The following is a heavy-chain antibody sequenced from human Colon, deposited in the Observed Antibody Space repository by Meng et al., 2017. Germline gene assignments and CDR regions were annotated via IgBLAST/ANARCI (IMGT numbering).Heavy chain of an antibody. CDR2: IYYSGST. Sequence: QVQLPESGPGLVKPSETLSLTCTVSGGSISSYYWSWIRQPPGKGLEWIGYIYYSGSTNYNPSLKSRVTISVDTSKNQFSLKLSSVTAADTAVYYCARDSSGGYNWFDPWDQGTLVTVSS. D-gene: IGHD6-19*01. CDR3: ARDSSGGYNWFDP. CDR1: GGSISSYY. J-gene: IGHJ5*02. V-gene: IGHV4-59*01.